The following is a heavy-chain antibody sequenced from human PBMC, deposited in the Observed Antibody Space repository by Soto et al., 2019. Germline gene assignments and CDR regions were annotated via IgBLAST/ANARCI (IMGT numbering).Heavy chain of an antibody. D-gene: IGHD4-17*01. J-gene: IGHJ6*02. CDR1: GGTFSSYA. Sequence: ASVTVSCKASGGTFSSYAISWVRQAPGQGLEWMGGIIPIFGTANYAQKFQGRVTITADESTSTAYMELSSLGSEDTAVYYCAREGKHMTTVYGMDVWGQGTTVTVSS. V-gene: IGHV1-69*13. CDR2: IIPIFGTA. CDR3: AREGKHMTTVYGMDV.